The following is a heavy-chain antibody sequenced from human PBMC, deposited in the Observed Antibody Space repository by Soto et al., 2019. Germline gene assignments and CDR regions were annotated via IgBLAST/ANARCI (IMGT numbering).Heavy chain of an antibody. V-gene: IGHV4-34*01. J-gene: IGHJ4*02. Sequence: SETLSLTCAVYGGSFSGYYWSWIRQPPGKGLEWIGEINHSGSTNYNPSLKSRVTISVDTSKNQFSLKLSSVTAADTAVYYCARGVWGYYYGSGSLWYFDYWGQGTLVTVS. CDR1: GGSFSGYY. D-gene: IGHD3-10*01. CDR2: INHSGST. CDR3: ARGVWGYYYGSGSLWYFDY.